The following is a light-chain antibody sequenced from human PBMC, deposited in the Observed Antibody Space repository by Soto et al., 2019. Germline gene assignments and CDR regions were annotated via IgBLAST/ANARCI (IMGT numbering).Light chain of an antibody. CDR3: QQYGSFWT. CDR2: GAS. J-gene: IGKJ1*01. Sequence: EIVLTQSPGTLSLSPGERATISCRASQSVSSSYLAWYQQKPGQAPRLLIYGASSRATGIPDRFSGSGSETDFTLTISRLEPEDFAVYYCQQYGSFWTFGQGTKV. CDR1: QSVSSSY. V-gene: IGKV3-20*01.